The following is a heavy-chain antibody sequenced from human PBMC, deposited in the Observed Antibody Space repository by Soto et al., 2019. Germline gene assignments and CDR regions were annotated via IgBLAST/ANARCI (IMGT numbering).Heavy chain of an antibody. CDR3: ARSYRDYGMDV. J-gene: IGHJ6*02. Sequence: QVQLQESGPGLVKPSDTLSLTCAVSGYSISSSNWWGWILQPPGKGLEWIGYLYYSGSTYYNPSLKSRVTMSVDTSKNQFSLKLSSATAVDTAVYYCARSYRDYGMDVWGQGTTVTVSS. CDR1: GYSISSSNW. D-gene: IGHD5-18*01. CDR2: LYYSGST. V-gene: IGHV4-28*01.